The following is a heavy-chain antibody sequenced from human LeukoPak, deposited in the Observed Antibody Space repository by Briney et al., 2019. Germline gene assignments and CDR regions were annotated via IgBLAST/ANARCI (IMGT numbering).Heavy chain of an antibody. CDR1: GDSFRSYY. CDR3: ARGRNLEWFDY. J-gene: IGHJ5*01. D-gene: IGHD3-3*01. V-gene: IGHV4-59*01. Sequence: SETLSLTCTVSGDSFRSYYWSWIRQPPGKGLEWIGYIYYSGSTNYNPSLKSRVTISVDTSKNQFTLKLNSVTAADTAVYYCARGRNLEWFDYWGQGTLVTVSS. CDR2: IYYSGST.